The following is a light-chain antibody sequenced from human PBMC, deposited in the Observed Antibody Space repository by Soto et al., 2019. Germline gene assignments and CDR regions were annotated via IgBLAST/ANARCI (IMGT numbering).Light chain of an antibody. CDR2: DLN. CDR1: NIGSKS. Sequence: SYELTQPPSVSVAPGQTARITCGGNNIGSKSVHWYQQKQGQAPVLVVYDLNDRPSGIPERFSGSNSGNTATLTISRVEAGDEADYYCQVWHSTSDHPSVFGTATKLTVL. CDR3: QVWHSTSDHPSV. J-gene: IGLJ1*01. V-gene: IGLV3-21*02.